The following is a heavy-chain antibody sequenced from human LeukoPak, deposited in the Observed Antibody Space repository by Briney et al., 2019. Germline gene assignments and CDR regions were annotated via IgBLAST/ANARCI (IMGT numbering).Heavy chain of an antibody. Sequence: ASVKVSCKASGYTFTSYYMHWVRQAPGQGLEWMGIINPSGGSTSYAQKFQGRVTMTRDTSTSTVYMELSSLRSEDTAVYYCARARGRYCAGGSCYSLQIDYWGQGTLVIVSS. V-gene: IGHV1-46*01. CDR2: INPSGGST. CDR3: ARARGRYCAGGSCYSLQIDY. CDR1: GYTFTSYY. J-gene: IGHJ4*02. D-gene: IGHD2-15*01.